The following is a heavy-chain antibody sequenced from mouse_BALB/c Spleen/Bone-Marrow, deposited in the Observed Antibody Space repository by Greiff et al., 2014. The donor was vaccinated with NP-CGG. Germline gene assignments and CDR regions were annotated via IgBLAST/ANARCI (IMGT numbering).Heavy chain of an antibody. CDR1: GYAFSSSW. D-gene: IGHD1-1*01. CDR2: IYPGDGDT. J-gene: IGHJ3*01. V-gene: IGHV1-82*01. CDR3: GKRGPTTVRFDY. Sequence: QVQLKESGPELVKPGASVKISCKASGYAFSSSWMNWVKPRPGQGLEWIGRIYPGDGDTKYHGQFKGKATLTADKSSSTAYMQLSSLTTVDSAVYFCGKRGPTTVRFDYWGQGTLVTVSA.